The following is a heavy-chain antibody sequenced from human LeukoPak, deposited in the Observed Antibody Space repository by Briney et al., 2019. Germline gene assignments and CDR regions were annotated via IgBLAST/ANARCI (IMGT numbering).Heavy chain of an antibody. J-gene: IGHJ6*03. CDR3: ARVGGGSCYSCYYYMDV. Sequence: PSETLSLTCTVSGGSISSSYWSWIRQPPGKALEWIGYVYYSGSTNYNPSLKSRVTISVDTSKNQFSLKLSSVTAADTAVYYCARVGGGSCYSCYYYMDVWGKGTTVTVSS. V-gene: IGHV4-59*01. CDR2: VYYSGST. CDR1: GGSISSSY. D-gene: IGHD2-15*01.